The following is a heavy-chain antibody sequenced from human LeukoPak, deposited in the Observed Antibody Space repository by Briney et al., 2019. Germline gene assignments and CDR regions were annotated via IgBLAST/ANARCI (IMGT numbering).Heavy chain of an antibody. J-gene: IGHJ5*02. D-gene: IGHD3-16*02. CDR3: ARALPWFDP. CDR2: IIPILGIA. Sequence: ASVKVSCKASGGTFSSYAISWVRQAPGQGPEWMGRIIPILGIANYAQKFQGRVTITADKSTSTAYMELSSLRSEDTAVYYCARALPWFDPWGQGTLVTVSS. CDR1: GGTFSSYA. V-gene: IGHV1-69*04.